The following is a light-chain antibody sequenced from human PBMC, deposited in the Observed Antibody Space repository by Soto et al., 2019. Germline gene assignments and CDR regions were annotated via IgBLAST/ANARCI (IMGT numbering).Light chain of an antibody. CDR2: AAT. J-gene: IGKJ3*01. CDR1: HSINNY. Sequence: PSSLSASVGDRVTVSCRASHSINNYLNWYQQKPGKAPKLLIYAATRLQSGVPSRFSGSGSGTDFTLTISNLQPEDIATYYCQQCYSTPLFTFGPGTKV. CDR3: QQCYSTPLFT. V-gene: IGKV1-39*01.